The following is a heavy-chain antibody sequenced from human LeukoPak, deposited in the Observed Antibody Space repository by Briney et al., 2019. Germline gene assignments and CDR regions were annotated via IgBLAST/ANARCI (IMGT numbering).Heavy chain of an antibody. D-gene: IGHD1-7*01. Sequence: GGSLRLSCAASGFTFSDYYMGWIRQAPGKGLEWLSYISGSCTTIFYADSVKGRFTISRDNAKNSLDLQMNSLRAEDTAVYYCGRDFGLIGTKRSFDIWGQGTLVTVSS. CDR2: ISGSCTTI. V-gene: IGHV3-11*01. CDR1: GFTFSDYY. J-gene: IGHJ3*02. CDR3: GRDFGLIGTKRSFDI.